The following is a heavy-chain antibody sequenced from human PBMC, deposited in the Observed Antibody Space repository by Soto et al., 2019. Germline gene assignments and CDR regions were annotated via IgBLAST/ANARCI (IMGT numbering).Heavy chain of an antibody. J-gene: IGHJ4*02. V-gene: IGHV3-30*18. CDR2: ISYDGSNK. D-gene: IGHD4-17*01. CDR3: AKADDYGGNSVVY. CDR1: GFTFSSYG. Sequence: QVQLVESGGGVVQPGRSLRLSCAASGFTFSSYGMHWVRQAPGKGLEWVAVISYDGSNKYYADSVKGRFTISRDNSKNTLYLQMNSLRAEDTAVYYCAKADDYGGNSVVYWGQGTLDSVSS.